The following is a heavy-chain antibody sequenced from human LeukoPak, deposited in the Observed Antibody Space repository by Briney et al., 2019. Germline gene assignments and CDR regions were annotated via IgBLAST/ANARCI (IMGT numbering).Heavy chain of an antibody. V-gene: IGHV3-7*01. J-gene: IGHJ6*02. CDR1: GFTFSSYA. D-gene: IGHD6-13*01. CDR3: ARSSAAALYGMDV. CDR2: IKRDGSEK. Sequence: GGSLRLSCAASGFTFSSYAMHWVRQAPGKGLEWVANIKRDGSEKYHVDSVKGRFTISRDNAKNSLDLQMNSLRAEDTAVYYCARSSAAALYGMDVWGQGTTVTVSS.